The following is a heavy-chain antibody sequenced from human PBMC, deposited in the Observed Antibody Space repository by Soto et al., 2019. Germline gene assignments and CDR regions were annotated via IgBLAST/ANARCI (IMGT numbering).Heavy chain of an antibody. V-gene: IGHV1-69*02. J-gene: IGHJ4*02. CDR3: ASSYGSGYRAFDY. D-gene: IGHD3-10*01. CDR2: VNPIVSMS. CDR1: GDTFNFYS. Sequence: QVQLVQSGAEVKRPGSSVKVSCKASGDTFNFYSINWVRQAPGLGLEWMGRVNPIVSMSNYAQKFQGRGTLTADTSTSTAYMELSSLRSEDTAIYYCASSYGSGYRAFDYWGQGALVTVSS.